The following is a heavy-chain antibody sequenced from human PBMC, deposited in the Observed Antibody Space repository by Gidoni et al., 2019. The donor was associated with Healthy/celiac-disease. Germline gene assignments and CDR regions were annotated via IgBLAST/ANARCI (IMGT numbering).Heavy chain of an antibody. D-gene: IGHD2-21*02. V-gene: IGHV4-61*02. CDR1: GGSISSGSYY. CDR2: IYTSGST. Sequence: QVQLQESGPGLVKPSQTLSLTCPVPGGSISSGSYYWSWIRQPAGKGLEWIGRIYTSGSTNYNPSLKSRVTISVDTSKNQFSLKLSSVTAADTAVYYCARTFTGGDSPFDYWGQGTLVTVSS. J-gene: IGHJ4*02. CDR3: ARTFTGGDSPFDY.